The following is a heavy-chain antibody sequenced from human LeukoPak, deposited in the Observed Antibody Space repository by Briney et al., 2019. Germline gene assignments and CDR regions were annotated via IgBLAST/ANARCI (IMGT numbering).Heavy chain of an antibody. D-gene: IGHD5-18*01. CDR1: GFTFSNHW. V-gene: IGHV3-74*01. CDR3: ARGGSDTVMAHDY. J-gene: IGHJ4*02. CDR2: INRGGSRT. Sequence: PGGSLRLSCAASGFTFSNHWMHWVRQAPGKGLMWVSRINRGGSRTDYADSVKGRFTISRDDAKNTLYLQLNSLRAEDMAVYFCARGGSDTVMAHDYWGQGTLVTVSS.